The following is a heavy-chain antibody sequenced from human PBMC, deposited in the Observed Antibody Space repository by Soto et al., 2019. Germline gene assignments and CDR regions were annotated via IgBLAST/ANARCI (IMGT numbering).Heavy chain of an antibody. D-gene: IGHD6-6*01. J-gene: IGHJ5*02. CDR3: AGYSSSFPWFDP. V-gene: IGHV1-3*01. CDR2: INAGNGNT. Sequence: QVQLVQSGAEVKKPGASVKVSCKASGYTFTSYAMHWVRQAPGQRLEWMGWINAGNGNTKYSQKFQGRVTITRDTSASTAYMELSSLRSEDTAVYYCAGYSSSFPWFDPWGQGTLVTVSS. CDR1: GYTFTSYA.